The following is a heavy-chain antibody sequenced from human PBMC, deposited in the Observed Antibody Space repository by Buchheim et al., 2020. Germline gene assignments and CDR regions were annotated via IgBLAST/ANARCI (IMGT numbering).Heavy chain of an antibody. CDR2: IYRSGST. V-gene: IGHV4-4*02. CDR3: ARDNYINRWVGMDV. Sequence: VQLQESGPGLVKPSGTLSLTCTVSGGSVSSDNWWSWVCQSPGKGLEWIGEIYRSGSTNYNPSLKSRVTISIDKSKNQFSLKLTSVTAADTAVYYCARDNYINRWVGMDVWGQGTT. CDR1: GGSVSSDNW. J-gene: IGHJ6*02. D-gene: IGHD3-10*01.